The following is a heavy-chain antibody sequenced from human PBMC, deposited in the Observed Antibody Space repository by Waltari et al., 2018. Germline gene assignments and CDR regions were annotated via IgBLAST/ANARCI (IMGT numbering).Heavy chain of an antibody. CDR1: GFNVSTNF. D-gene: IGHD3-22*01. V-gene: IGHV3-53*01. Sequence: EVRLVESGGGLIQPGGSLRLTCAASGFNVSTNFLNWVRQAPGKGLEWVSMIHRAGDTYSADSVRGRFTISRDNSKNTGLLQMSGLRVEDSALYYGASDGDDYHDSNIYYPFAYWGQGTLVSVSS. J-gene: IGHJ4*02. CDR3: ASDGDDYHDSNIYYPFAY. CDR2: IHRAGDT.